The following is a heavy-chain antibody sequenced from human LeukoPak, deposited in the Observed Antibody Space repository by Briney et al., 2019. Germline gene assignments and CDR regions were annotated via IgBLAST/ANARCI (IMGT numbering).Heavy chain of an antibody. V-gene: IGHV4-59*01. J-gene: IGHJ4*02. D-gene: IGHD1-7*01. CDR2: IYYSGST. Sequence: SETLSLTCTVSGGSISGYYWNWIRQPPGKGLEWIGYIYYSGSTNYNPSLKSRVTISVDTSKNHFSLKLRSVTAADTAIYYCSRTNNWNYEVDYWGQGTLVTVSS. CDR3: SRTNNWNYEVDY. CDR1: GGSISGYY.